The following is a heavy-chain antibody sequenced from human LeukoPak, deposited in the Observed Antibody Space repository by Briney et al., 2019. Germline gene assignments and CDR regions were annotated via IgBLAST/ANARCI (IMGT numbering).Heavy chain of an antibody. CDR1: GFTFRTYS. D-gene: IGHD2-15*01. V-gene: IGHV3-21*01. CDR3: ASPRYCSGGTCYGWAY. Sequence: ESLRLSCAASGFTFRTYSMNWVRQAPGKGLEWVSSISSNSTYIYYADSLKGRFTTSRDNAKNSLYLQMNSLRAEDSAVYYCASPRYCSGGTCYGWAYWGQGTLVTVSS. J-gene: IGHJ4*02. CDR2: ISSNSTYI.